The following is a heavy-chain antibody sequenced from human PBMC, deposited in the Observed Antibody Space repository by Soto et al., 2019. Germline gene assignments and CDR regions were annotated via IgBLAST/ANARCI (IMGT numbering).Heavy chain of an antibody. CDR1: GFSLRDHA. Sequence: LQSGGGVVQPGESLRLSCAASGFSLRDHALYWVRQAAGGGLEWVSGISGSEDRTNYADFVRGRLIISKDRAKNTLYLDMSGLRVDDTAVYFCGRTYTGGWGQGTLVTVSS. D-gene: IGHD3-10*01. V-gene: IGHV3-23*01. CDR3: GRTYTGG. J-gene: IGHJ4*02. CDR2: ISGSEDRT.